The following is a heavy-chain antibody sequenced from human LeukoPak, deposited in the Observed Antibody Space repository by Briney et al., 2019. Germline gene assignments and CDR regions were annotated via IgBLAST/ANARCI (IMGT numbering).Heavy chain of an antibody. D-gene: IGHD6-13*01. Sequence: PGGSLRLSCAASGSTFSSYAMSWVRQAPGKGLEWVSAISGSGGSTYYADSVKGRFTISRDNSKNTLYLQMNSLRAEDTAVYYCASSIAAAPYYFDYWGQGTLVTVSS. CDR2: ISGSGGST. CDR1: GSTFSSYA. CDR3: ASSIAAAPYYFDY. J-gene: IGHJ4*02. V-gene: IGHV3-23*01.